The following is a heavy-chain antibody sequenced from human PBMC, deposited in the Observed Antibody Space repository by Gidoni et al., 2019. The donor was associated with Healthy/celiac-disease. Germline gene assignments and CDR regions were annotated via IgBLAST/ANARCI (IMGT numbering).Heavy chain of an antibody. CDR1: VFPFSSYA. CDR3: ASVFGVGRPFDY. J-gene: IGHJ4*02. Sequence: EVQLLESGGGLVQPGGSLSLSCSASVFPFSSYAMSWVRQAQGKGLEWGSAISGSGGSTYYADSVKGRFTISREKSKKTRYLQMNSRRAEDTAVYYCASVFGVGRPFDYWGQGTLVTVAS. D-gene: IGHD3-3*01. CDR2: ISGSGGST. V-gene: IGHV3-23*01.